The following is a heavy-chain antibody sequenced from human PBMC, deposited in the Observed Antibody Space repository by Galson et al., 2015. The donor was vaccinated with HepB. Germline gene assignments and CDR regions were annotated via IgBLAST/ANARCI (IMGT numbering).Heavy chain of an antibody. CDR2: ISAYNGNT. V-gene: IGHV1-18*01. D-gene: IGHD3-10*01. J-gene: IGHJ3*02. CDR3: ARGSYYYGSGRGAFDI. CDR1: GYTFTSYG. Sequence: SVKVSCKASGYTFTSYGISWVRQAPGQGLEWMGWISAYNGNTNYAQKLQGRVTMTTDTSTSTAYMELRSLRSDDTAVYYCARGSYYYGSGRGAFDIWGQGTMVTVSS.